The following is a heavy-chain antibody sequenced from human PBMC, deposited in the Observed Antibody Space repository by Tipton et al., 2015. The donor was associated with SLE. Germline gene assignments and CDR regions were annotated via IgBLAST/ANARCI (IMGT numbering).Heavy chain of an antibody. CDR3: ARSSPDSSPYPTLFDP. CDR1: GVSIRSSC. Sequence: TLSLTCTVSGVSIRSSCWSWIRQPPGKGLEWIGNIFPSGNTDHNPSLKSRTTISADTSKNQFSLNLSSVTAADTAVYYCARSSPDSSPYPTLFDPWGQGSLVTVSS. D-gene: IGHD3-22*01. V-gene: IGHV4-59*12. J-gene: IGHJ5*02. CDR2: IFPSGNT.